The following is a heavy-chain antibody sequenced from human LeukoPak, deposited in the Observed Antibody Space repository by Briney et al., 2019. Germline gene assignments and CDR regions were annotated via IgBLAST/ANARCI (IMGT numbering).Heavy chain of an antibody. Sequence: ASVMVSCKTSGYTFTNHGVSWVRQAPGQGLEWMGWISGYNGNTNYAQKLQGRVTMTTDTSTSTAYMELRSLRSDDTAVYYCARGAYSGYVGEVYWGQGTLVTVSS. D-gene: IGHD5-12*01. CDR1: GYTFTNHG. CDR3: ARGAYSGYVGEVY. CDR2: ISGYNGNT. V-gene: IGHV1-18*01. J-gene: IGHJ4*02.